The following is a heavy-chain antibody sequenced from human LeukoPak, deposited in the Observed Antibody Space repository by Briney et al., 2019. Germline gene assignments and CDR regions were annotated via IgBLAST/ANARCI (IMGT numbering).Heavy chain of an antibody. CDR1: GGSISSYY. Sequence: SETLSLTCTVSGGSISSYYWSWIRQPPGKGLEWIGYIYYSGSANYNPSLKSRVTISVDTSKNQFPLKLSSVTAADTAVYYCANTVVVPDYYYMDVWGKGTTVTVSS. CDR3: ANTVVVPDYYYMDV. J-gene: IGHJ6*03. V-gene: IGHV4-59*01. D-gene: IGHD2-2*01. CDR2: IYYSGSA.